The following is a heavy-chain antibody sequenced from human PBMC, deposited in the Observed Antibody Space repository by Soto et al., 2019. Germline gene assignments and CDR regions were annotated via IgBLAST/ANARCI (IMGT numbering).Heavy chain of an antibody. CDR2: IYYSGST. V-gene: IGHV4-31*03. CDR3: ARDQGYCSGGSCYWFDP. CDR1: GDSISSGGYY. Sequence: SETLSLTCTVSGDSISSGGYYWSWIRQHPGKGLEWIGYIYYSGSTYYNPSLKSRVTISVDTSKNQFSLKLSSVTAADTAVYYCARDQGYCSGGSCYWFDPWGQGTLVTVSS. D-gene: IGHD2-15*01. J-gene: IGHJ5*02.